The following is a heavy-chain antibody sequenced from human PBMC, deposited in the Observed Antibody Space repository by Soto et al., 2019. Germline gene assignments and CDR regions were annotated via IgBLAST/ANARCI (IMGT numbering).Heavy chain of an antibody. CDR2: ISGSGGST. CDR1: GFTFSSYA. V-gene: IGHV3-23*01. D-gene: IGHD6-19*01. J-gene: IGHJ6*02. Sequence: EVQLLESGGGLVQPGGSLRLSCAASGFTFSSYAMSWVRQAPGKGLEWVSGISGSGGSTYYADSVKGRFTISRDNSKNTLYLQMNSLRAEDTAVYYCAKVEGQWLTHYYCYGMDVWGQGTTVTVSS. CDR3: AKVEGQWLTHYYCYGMDV.